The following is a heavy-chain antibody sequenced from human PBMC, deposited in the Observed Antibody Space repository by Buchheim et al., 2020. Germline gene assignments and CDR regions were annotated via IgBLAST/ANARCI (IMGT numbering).Heavy chain of an antibody. V-gene: IGHV3-74*01. CDR2: IYSDGTNT. D-gene: IGHD5-24*01. Sequence: EVQLVESGGGLVQPGGSLRLSCAASGFIFSNYWMHWVRQAPGKGLVWVSLIYSDGTNTNYADSVKGRITISRDNAKSTLYLQMNSLRAEDTAAYYCARGGGSGKLDYWGQG. J-gene: IGHJ4*02. CDR3: ARGGGSGKLDY. CDR1: GFIFSNYW.